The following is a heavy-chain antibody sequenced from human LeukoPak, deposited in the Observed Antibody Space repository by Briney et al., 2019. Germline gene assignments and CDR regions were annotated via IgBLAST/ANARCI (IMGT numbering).Heavy chain of an antibody. J-gene: IGHJ4*02. Sequence: SETLSLTCTVSGGSISSYYWSWIRQPPGKGLEWIGEINHSGSTNYNPSLKSRVTISVDTSKNQFSLKLSSVTAADTAVYYCARYSSGYYIEYWGQGTLVTVSS. CDR2: INHSGST. CDR1: GGSISSYY. CDR3: ARYSSGYYIEY. D-gene: IGHD3-22*01. V-gene: IGHV4-34*01.